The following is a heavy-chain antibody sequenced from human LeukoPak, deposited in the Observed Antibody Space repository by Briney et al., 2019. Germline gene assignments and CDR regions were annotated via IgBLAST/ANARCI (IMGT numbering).Heavy chain of an antibody. V-gene: IGHV3-11*04. CDR3: ARGESSYCSGGCYFAS. D-gene: IGHD2-21*02. CDR1: ELPFSASY. Sequence: GGPLKPPGEASELPFSASYMTWIRKAPGRALKGVSYVSSGSSTIYYADSVKGRFTVSRDNGKRSLYLHMNSLRAEDTAMYYCARGESSYCSGGCYFASWGQGTLVTISS. J-gene: IGHJ5*01. CDR2: VSSGSSTI.